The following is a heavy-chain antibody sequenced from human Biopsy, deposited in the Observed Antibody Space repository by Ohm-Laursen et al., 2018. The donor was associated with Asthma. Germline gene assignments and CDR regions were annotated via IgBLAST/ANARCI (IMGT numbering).Heavy chain of an antibody. V-gene: IGHV3-53*01. CDR1: GLTFSDYD. J-gene: IGHJ4*02. CDR2: IYSGGTS. CDR3: ARGDSSNWSHYYFDY. D-gene: IGHD3-22*01. Sequence: SLRLSCAASGLTFSDYDMHWVRQAPGKGLEWVSVIYSGGTSHTADSVRGRFTISRDYSKNTLYLQMHSLRAEDTAVYYCARGDSSNWSHYYFDYWGQGTLVTVSS.